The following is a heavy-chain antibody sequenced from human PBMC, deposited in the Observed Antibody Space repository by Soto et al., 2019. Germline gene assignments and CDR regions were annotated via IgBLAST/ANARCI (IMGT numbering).Heavy chain of an antibody. CDR1: GFTFSSYS. CDR3: ASHLGIAVAGGFDY. J-gene: IGHJ4*02. CDR2: ISSSSGYI. V-gene: IGHV3-21*04. D-gene: IGHD6-19*01. Sequence: GGSLRLSCAASGFTFSSYSMNWVRQAPGKGLEWVSSISSSSGYIYYADSVKGRFTISRDNSKNTLYLQMNSLRAEDTAVYYCASHLGIAVAGGFDYWGQGTLVTVSS.